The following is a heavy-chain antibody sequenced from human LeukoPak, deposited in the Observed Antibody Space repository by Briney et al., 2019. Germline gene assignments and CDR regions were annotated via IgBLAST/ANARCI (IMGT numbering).Heavy chain of an antibody. CDR1: GYTFTSYY. CDR2: INPSGGST. J-gene: IGHJ3*02. Sequence: ASVKVSCKVSGYTFTSYYMHWVRQAPGQGLEWMGIINPSGGSTSYAQKFQGRVTMTRDTSTSTVYMEVSSLRSEDTAVYYCAREAPITMTGYAFDIWGQGTMVTVSS. D-gene: IGHD3-22*01. CDR3: AREAPITMTGYAFDI. V-gene: IGHV1-46*01.